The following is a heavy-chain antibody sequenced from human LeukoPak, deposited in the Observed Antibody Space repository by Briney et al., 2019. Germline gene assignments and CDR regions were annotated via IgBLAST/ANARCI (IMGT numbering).Heavy chain of an antibody. V-gene: IGHV1-2*02. J-gene: IGHJ4*02. CDR3: ARDGPAQMVDFDY. Sequence: ASVKVSCKASGYTFTGYYMHWVRQAPGQGLECMGWIYPNNGATAYAQQFQGRVAMTRDTSINTAYMELSRLRPDDTAVYYCARDGPAQMVDFDYWGQGALVTVSS. D-gene: IGHD3-10*01. CDR2: IYPNNGAT. CDR1: GYTFTGYY.